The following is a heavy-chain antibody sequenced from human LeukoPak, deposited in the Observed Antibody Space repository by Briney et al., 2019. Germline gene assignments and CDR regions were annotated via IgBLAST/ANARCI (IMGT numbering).Heavy chain of an antibody. D-gene: IGHD5-18*01. J-gene: IGHJ4*02. V-gene: IGHV3-74*01. CDR2: MNSDGSST. Sequence: PGGSLRLSCAACGFTFSSYWMHWVRQAPGKGLVWVSRMNSDGSSTNYADAVKGRFTISRDNAKNTLYLQMNSLRAEDTAVYYCARGGRYSYGPLDYWGQGTLVTVSS. CDR1: GFTFSSYW. CDR3: ARGGRYSYGPLDY.